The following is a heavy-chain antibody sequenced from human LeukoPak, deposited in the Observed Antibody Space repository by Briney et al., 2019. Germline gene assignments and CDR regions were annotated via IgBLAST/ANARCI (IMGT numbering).Heavy chain of an antibody. CDR2: IRSNYAT. Sequence: GGSLRLSCAGSGFTFSGSAIHWGRQASGKGLEWGGRIRSNYATTYSESMKSRFTISRDDSHNTAYLQISSLKTDDTAVYYCTSLYDGSGTYYNGDYWGQGTLVTVSS. CDR3: TSLYDGSGTYYNGDY. D-gene: IGHD3-10*01. CDR1: GFTFSGSA. V-gene: IGHV3-73*01. J-gene: IGHJ4*02.